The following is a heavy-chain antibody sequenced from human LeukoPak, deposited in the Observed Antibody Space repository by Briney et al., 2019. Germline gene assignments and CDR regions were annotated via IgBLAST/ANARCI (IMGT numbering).Heavy chain of an antibody. CDR1: GGSFSGDY. J-gene: IGHJ4*02. V-gene: IGHV4-34*01. CDR2: INHSGST. D-gene: IGHD3-22*01. Sequence: SETLSLTCAVYGGSFSGDYWSWIRQPPGKGLEWIGEINHSGSTNYNPSLKSRVTISVDTSKNQFSLKLSSVTAADTAVYYCVGGDYYDSSGYYYTTFDYWGQGTLVTVSS. CDR3: VGGDYYDSSGYYYTTFDY.